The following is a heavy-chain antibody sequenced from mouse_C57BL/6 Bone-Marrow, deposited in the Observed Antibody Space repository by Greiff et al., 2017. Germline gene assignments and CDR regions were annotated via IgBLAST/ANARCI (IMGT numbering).Heavy chain of an antibody. CDR3: ARHYYGLVDY. CDR2: ISSGGSYT. J-gene: IGHJ2*01. Sequence: EVMLVESGGDLVKPGGSLKLSCAASGFTFSSYGMSWVRQTPDKRLEWVATISSGGSYTYYPDSVKGRFTISRDNAKNTLYLQMSSLKSEDTAMYYCARHYYGLVDYWGQGTTLTVSS. CDR1: GFTFSSYG. D-gene: IGHD1-1*01. V-gene: IGHV5-6*01.